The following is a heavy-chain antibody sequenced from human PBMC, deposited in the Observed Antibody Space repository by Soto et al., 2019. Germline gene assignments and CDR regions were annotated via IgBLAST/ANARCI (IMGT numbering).Heavy chain of an antibody. CDR1: GFTFSNYV. V-gene: IGHV3-23*01. Sequence: EVQLLEYGGGLVQPGGSLRLSCAASGFTFSNYVMSWVRQAPGKGLEWVSSISNSGSNRYYAESVKVRVTLSRDNSNNTLYLQMNSLRAEDTALYYCARRGRTLPHYSYYMDVWGKGTTVTVSS. CDR2: ISNSGSNR. J-gene: IGHJ6*03. CDR3: ARRGRTLPHYSYYMDV.